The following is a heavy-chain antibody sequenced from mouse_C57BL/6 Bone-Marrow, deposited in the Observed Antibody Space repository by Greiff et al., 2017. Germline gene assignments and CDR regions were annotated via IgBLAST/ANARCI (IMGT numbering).Heavy chain of an antibody. V-gene: IGHV14-4*01. CDR1: GFNVKDDY. CDR3: PKAGSSACFVG. D-gene: IGHD1-1*01. CDR2: IDPENGGT. J-gene: IGHJ1*03. Sequence: VQLKQSGAELVRPGASVMLSCTASGFNVKDDYMHWVKQRPEQGLEWIGWIDPENGGTVYAPKFQGTVPMAADTASNPAYLQLSSLKSEDTAVYYGPKAGSSACFVGWGTGSPVIGSS.